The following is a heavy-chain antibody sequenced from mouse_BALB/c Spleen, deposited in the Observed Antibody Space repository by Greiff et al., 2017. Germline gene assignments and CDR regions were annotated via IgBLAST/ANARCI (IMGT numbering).Heavy chain of an antibody. CDR3: ARGDRFAY. V-gene: IGHV5-17*02. J-gene: IGHJ3*01. CDR1: GFTFSSFG. CDR2: ISSGSSTI. Sequence: EVQLQESGGGLVQPGGSRKLSCAASGFTFSSFGMHWVRQAPEKGLEWVAYISSGSSTIYYADTVKGRFTISRDNPKNTLFLQMTSLRSEDTAMYYCARGDRFAYWGQGTLVTVSA.